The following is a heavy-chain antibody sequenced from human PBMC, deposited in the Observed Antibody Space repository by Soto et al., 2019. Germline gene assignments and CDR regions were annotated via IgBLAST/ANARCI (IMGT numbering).Heavy chain of an antibody. CDR2: ISTNSGHT. CDR1: GDSFTNYG. D-gene: IGHD3-16*02. V-gene: IGHV1-18*04. J-gene: IGHJ5*02. Sequence: GTSVKLSCEASGDSFTNYGISWVRQAPGQGLEWMGWISTNSGHTDYAQNLRGRVTMTTDTSTTTAYMELRSLRSDDTAVYYCAREEYRQLDHWGQGTLVTVSS. CDR3: AREEYRQLDH.